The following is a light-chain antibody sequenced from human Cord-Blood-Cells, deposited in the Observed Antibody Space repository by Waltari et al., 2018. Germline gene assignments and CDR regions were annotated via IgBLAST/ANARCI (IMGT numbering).Light chain of an antibody. J-gene: IGKJ4*01. CDR2: DAS. V-gene: IGKV1-13*02. CDR1: QGISSA. Sequence: AIQLTQSPSSLSASVGDRVTITCRASQGISSALAWYQQKPGKAPKLLIYDASSLESGVPSRFSGSGSGTDFTLTISSLQPEDFATYYCQQINSYPWLTFGGGTKVEIK. CDR3: QQINSYPWLT.